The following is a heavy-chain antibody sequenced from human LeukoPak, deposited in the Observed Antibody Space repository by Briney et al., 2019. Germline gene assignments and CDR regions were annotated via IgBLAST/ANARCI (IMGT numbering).Heavy chain of an antibody. V-gene: IGHV1-18*01. Sequence: ASVKVSCKASGYTFTSYDIIWVRQAPGQGLEWMGWISAHNGNTNYAQKLQGRVTMTTDTSTSTAYMELRSLRSDDTAVYYCAVLRGGYNSAFDIWGQGTMVTVSS. CDR2: ISAHNGNT. CDR3: AVLRGGYNSAFDI. CDR1: GYTFTSYD. J-gene: IGHJ3*02. D-gene: IGHD5-24*01.